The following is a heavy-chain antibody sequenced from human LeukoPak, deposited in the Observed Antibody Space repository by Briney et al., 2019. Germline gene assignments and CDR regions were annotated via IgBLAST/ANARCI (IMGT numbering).Heavy chain of an antibody. CDR2: ISSSSSYI. Sequence: GGSLRLSCAASGFTFDDYGMSWVRQAPGKGLEWVSSISSSSSYIYYADSVKGRFTISRDNAKNSVHLQMNSLRAEDTAVYYCARDYCSGGSCYFDYWGQGTLVTVSS. D-gene: IGHD2-15*01. J-gene: IGHJ4*02. CDR1: GFTFDDYG. CDR3: ARDYCSGGSCYFDY. V-gene: IGHV3-21*01.